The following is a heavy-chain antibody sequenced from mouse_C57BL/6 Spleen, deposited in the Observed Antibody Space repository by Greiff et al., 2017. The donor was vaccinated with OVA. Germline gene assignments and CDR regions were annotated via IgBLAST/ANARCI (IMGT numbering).Heavy chain of an antibody. CDR1: GFTFTDYY. CDR2: IRNKANGYTT. V-gene: IGHV7-3*01. D-gene: IGHD4-1*01. Sequence: EVMLVESGGGLVQPGGSLILSCAASGFTFTDYYMSWVRQPPGKALEWLGFIRNKANGYTTEYSASVKARFTISRDNSQSILYLQMNALRAEDSATYYCARYTGPFDYWGQCTTLTVSS. J-gene: IGHJ2*01. CDR3: ARYTGPFDY.